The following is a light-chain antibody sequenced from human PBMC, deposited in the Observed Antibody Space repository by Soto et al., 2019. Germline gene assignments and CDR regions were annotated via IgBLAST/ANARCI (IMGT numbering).Light chain of an antibody. CDR3: SSYSGSNTYV. Sequence: QSAPTQPPSASGSPRQSVTISCTGTSSDVGGYKYVSWHQQHPGKAPKLIIYEVNKRPSGVPDRFSGSKSGNTASLTVSGLQAEDEADYYCSSYSGSNTYVFGTGTKLTVL. CDR2: EVN. J-gene: IGLJ1*01. CDR1: SSDVGGYKY. V-gene: IGLV2-8*01.